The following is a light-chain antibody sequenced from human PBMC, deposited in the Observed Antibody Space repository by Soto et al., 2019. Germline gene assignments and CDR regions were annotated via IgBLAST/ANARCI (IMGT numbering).Light chain of an antibody. CDR1: QSIGTY. CDR3: QQSYSTPLT. Sequence: DIQMTQSPSSLSVYVGDRVTITCRASQSIGTYLYWYQQKPGEAPKLLIYLASNLQSGVPSRFSGSGSGTDFTLTISSLQPEDFATYYCQQSYSTPLTCGGGTKVEIK. J-gene: IGKJ4*01. CDR2: LAS. V-gene: IGKV1-39*01.